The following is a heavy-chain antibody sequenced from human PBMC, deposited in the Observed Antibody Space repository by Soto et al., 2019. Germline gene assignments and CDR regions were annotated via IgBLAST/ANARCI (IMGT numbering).Heavy chain of an antibody. J-gene: IGHJ6*02. CDR3: AKVLYYVSSDDYYRMDL. D-gene: IGHD3-22*01. V-gene: IGHV3-23*01. Sequence: GGSLRVSCAASGFTFSSYAMSWVRQAPGKGLEWVSAISGSGGSTYYADSVKGRFTISRDNSKNTLYLQMNSLRAEDTAVYYCAKVLYYVSSDDYYRMDLWGPAPTVTVSS. CDR2: ISGSGGST. CDR1: GFTFSSYA.